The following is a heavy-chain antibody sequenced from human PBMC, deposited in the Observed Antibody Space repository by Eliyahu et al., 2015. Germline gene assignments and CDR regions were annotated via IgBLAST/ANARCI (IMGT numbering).Heavy chain of an antibody. D-gene: IGHD6-19*01. V-gene: IGHV3-30*04. CDR2: IVQPGRTQ. Sequence: QGQVQGVESGGVIVQPGRTQSYAGXAXGRFTXXXDNSKNTLYLQMNSLRAEDTAVYYCARDGGWYSHLSYYYYGMDVWGQGTTVTVSS. CDR3: ARDGGWYSHLSYYYYGMDV. J-gene: IGHJ6*02.